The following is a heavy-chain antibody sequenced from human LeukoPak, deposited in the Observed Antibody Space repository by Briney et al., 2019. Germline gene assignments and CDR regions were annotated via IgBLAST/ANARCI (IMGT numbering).Heavy chain of an antibody. J-gene: IGHJ5*02. CDR3: ARTTIAAPGAWFDP. CDR2: IYYSGST. Sequence: SETLSLTCTVSGGSISTYYWSWIRQPPGKGLEWIAYIYYSGSTNYNPSLKSRVTISIDTSKNQFSLRVNSVTAADTAAYYCARTTIAAPGAWFDPWGQGTLVTVSS. D-gene: IGHD6-13*01. V-gene: IGHV4-59*01. CDR1: GGSISTYY.